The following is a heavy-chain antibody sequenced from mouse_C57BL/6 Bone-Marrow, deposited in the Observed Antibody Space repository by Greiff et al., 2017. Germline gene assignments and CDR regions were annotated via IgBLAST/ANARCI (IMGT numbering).Heavy chain of an antibody. D-gene: IGHD1-1*01. CDR2: INPSNGGT. CDR3: ATYYYCSLFAY. Sequence: VQLQQSGTELVKPGASVKLSCKASGYTFTSSCMHWVKQRPGQGLEWIGNINPSNGGTNYNEKFKNKATLTVDKSSSTAYMQLSSLTSADSAVYYCATYYYCSLFAYWGQGTLVTVSA. CDR1: GYTFTSSC. J-gene: IGHJ3*01. V-gene: IGHV1-53*01.